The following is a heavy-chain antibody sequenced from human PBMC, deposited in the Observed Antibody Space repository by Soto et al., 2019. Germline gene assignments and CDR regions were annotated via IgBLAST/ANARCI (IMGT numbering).Heavy chain of an antibody. J-gene: IGHJ4*02. CDR1: GYTFSSYF. V-gene: IGHV1-18*01. Sequence: QVQLVQSGAEVKKPGASVKGSCKASGYTFSSYFISWVRQAPGQGLEWMGWISAYNGNTNYAQNLQGRVTMTTDTSTRTAYMELRGLGSDDTAVYYCATALPPVDYWGQGTLVTVSS. CDR3: ATALPPVDY. CDR2: ISAYNGNT.